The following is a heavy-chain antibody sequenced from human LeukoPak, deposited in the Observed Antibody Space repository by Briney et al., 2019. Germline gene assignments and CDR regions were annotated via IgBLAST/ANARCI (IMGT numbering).Heavy chain of an antibody. V-gene: IGHV1-18*01. D-gene: IGHD3-10*01. CDR3: ARYGELRYYYYYYMDV. CDR2: ISAYNGNT. Sequence: ASVKVSCKASGYTFTSYGISWVRQAPGQGLEWMGWISAYNGNTNYAQKLQGRVTMTTDTSTSTAYMELRSLRSDDTAVYYCARYGELRYYYYYYMDVWGKGTTATVSS. CDR1: GYTFTSYG. J-gene: IGHJ6*03.